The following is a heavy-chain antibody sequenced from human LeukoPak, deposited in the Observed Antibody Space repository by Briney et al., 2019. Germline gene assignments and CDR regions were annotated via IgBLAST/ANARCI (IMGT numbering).Heavy chain of an antibody. CDR3: ARSLKMATTATAY. Sequence: ASVKVSCKASGYTFTSYAMHWVRQAPGQRLEWRGWINAGNGNTKYSQKFQGRVTITRDTSASTAYMELSSLRSEDTAVYYCARSLKMATTATAYWGQGTLVTVSS. D-gene: IGHD5-24*01. CDR1: GYTFTSYA. J-gene: IGHJ4*02. CDR2: INAGNGNT. V-gene: IGHV1-3*01.